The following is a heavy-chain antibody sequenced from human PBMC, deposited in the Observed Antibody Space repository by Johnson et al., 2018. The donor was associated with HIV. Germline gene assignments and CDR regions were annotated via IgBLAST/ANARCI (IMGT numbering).Heavy chain of an antibody. Sequence: EVQLVESGGGVVQPGGSLRLSCAASGFTFSNAWMSWVRQAPGKGLEWVSAISGSGGSTYYADSVKGRFTISRDNAKNSLYLQMNSLRAEDTAVYYCARDPELRTDDDAFDIWGQGTMVTVSS. J-gene: IGHJ3*02. CDR2: ISGSGGST. V-gene: IGHV3-23*04. D-gene: IGHD1-26*01. CDR3: ARDPELRTDDDAFDI. CDR1: GFTFSNAW.